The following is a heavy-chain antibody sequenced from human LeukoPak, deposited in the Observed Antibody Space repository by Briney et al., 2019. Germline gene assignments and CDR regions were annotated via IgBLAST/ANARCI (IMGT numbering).Heavy chain of an antibody. D-gene: IGHD3-22*01. J-gene: IGHJ4*02. CDR3: ARGESHYYDSSGYYYVY. CDR1: GYTFTSYD. CDR2: VNPNSGNT. Sequence: ASVKVSCKASGYTFTSYDINWVRQATGQGLEWMGWVNPNSGNTGYAQKFQGRVTMARNTSISTAYMELSSLRSEDTAVYYCARGESHYYDSSGYYYVYWGQGTLVTVSS. V-gene: IGHV1-8*01.